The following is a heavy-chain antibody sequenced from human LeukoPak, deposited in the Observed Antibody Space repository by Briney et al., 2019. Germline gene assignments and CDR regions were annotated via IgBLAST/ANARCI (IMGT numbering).Heavy chain of an antibody. CDR3: VSGQNPYG. V-gene: IGHV4-59*04. Sequence: SETLSLTCTVSGGSISSYYWSWIRQPPGKGLEWIGTVYHLDTTFYNPSLKSRIKISADASTNLLSLRLTSVTAADTGIYFCVSGQNPYGWGPGTLLVVSS. J-gene: IGHJ4*02. D-gene: IGHD1-26*01. CDR1: GGSISSYY. CDR2: VYHLDTT.